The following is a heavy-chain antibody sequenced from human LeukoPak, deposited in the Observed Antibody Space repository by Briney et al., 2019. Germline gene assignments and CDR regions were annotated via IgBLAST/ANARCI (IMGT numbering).Heavy chain of an antibody. CDR2: INHSGST. J-gene: IGHJ4*02. CDR1: GGSFSGYY. V-gene: IGHV4-34*01. CDR3: AKWDTYYDSSGYYFY. Sequence: PSETLSLTCAVYGGSFSGYYCSWIRQPPGKGLEWIGEINHSGSTNYNPSLKSRVTISVDTSKNQFSLKLSSVTAEDTAVYYCAKWDTYYDSSGYYFYWGQGTLVTVSS. D-gene: IGHD3-22*01.